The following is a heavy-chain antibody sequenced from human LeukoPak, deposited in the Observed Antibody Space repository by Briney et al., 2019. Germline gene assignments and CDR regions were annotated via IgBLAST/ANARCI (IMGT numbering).Heavy chain of an antibody. CDR1: GGSISSYY. J-gene: IGHJ6*03. CDR2: IYYSGST. V-gene: IGHV4-59*12. D-gene: IGHD6-13*01. Sequence: KPSETLSLTCTVSGGSISSYYWSWIRQPPGKGLEWIGYIYYSGSTNYNPSLKSRVTISVDTSKNQFSLKLSSVTAADTAVYYCARDCFAGSSWYSSSFYYYYYMDVWGKGTTVTVSS. CDR3: ARDCFAGSSWYSSSFYYYYYMDV.